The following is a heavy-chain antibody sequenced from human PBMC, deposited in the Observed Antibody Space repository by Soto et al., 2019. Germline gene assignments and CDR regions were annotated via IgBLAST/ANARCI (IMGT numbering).Heavy chain of an antibody. CDR1: GGSVSSGSYY. D-gene: IGHD2-2*02. V-gene: IGHV4-61*01. Sequence: SETLSLTCTVSGGSVSSGSYYWSWIRQPPGKGLEWIGYIYYSGSTNYNPSLKSRVTISVDTSKNQFSLKLSSVTAADTAVYYCARLVVVQAAIGYYGMDVWGQGTTVTVSS. CDR2: IYYSGST. CDR3: ARLVVVQAAIGYYGMDV. J-gene: IGHJ6*02.